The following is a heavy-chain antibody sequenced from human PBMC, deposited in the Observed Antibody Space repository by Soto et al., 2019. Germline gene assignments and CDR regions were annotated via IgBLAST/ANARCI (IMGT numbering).Heavy chain of an antibody. CDR1: GFSLIDSGVA. CDR2: VYWDDDN. Sequence: QITLKESGPPLVKPTQTLTLTCSTSGFSLIDSGVAVGWIRQPPGKALDWLALVYWDDDNRYSPSLRTRLTITRDTSKNQVVLTMTNIDPVDTATYYCVHTYADHAGYYFDFWGQGTLVTVSS. V-gene: IGHV2-5*02. CDR3: VHTYADHAGYYFDF. J-gene: IGHJ4*02.